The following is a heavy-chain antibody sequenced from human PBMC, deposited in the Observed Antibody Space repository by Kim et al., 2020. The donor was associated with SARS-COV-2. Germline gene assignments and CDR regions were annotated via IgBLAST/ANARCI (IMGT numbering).Heavy chain of an antibody. V-gene: IGHV4-59*09. J-gene: IGHJ4*02. CDR3: ARGLFGIAVAGSDY. D-gene: IGHD6-19*01. Sequence: NPSLKCRVTISVDTSKNQFSLKLSSVTAADTAVYYCARGLFGIAVAGSDYWGQGTLVTVSS.